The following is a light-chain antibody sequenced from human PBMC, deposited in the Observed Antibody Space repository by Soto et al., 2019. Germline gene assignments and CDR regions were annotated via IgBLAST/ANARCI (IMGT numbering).Light chain of an antibody. CDR3: LLSYSGTWV. CDR1: TGAVTSGHY. V-gene: IGLV7-46*01. J-gene: IGLJ3*02. Sequence: QAVVTQEPSLTVSPGETVTLTCGSSTGAVTSGHYPYWFQQKPGQAPRTLTYDATSRHSWTPSRFSGSLLGGKAALTLSGAQPEDEADYYCLLSYSGTWVFGGGTKLTVL. CDR2: DAT.